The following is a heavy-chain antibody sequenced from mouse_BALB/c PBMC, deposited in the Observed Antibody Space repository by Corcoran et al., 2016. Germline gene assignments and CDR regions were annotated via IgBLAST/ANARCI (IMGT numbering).Heavy chain of an antibody. J-gene: IGHJ2*01. CDR1: GYTFTNYG. V-gene: IGHV9-3-1*01. CDR3: ARLVTTVSDY. Sequence: QIQLVQSGPELKKPGETVKISCTASGYTFTNYGMNWVKQAPGKGLKWMGWINTYTGEPTYADDFKGRFAFSLETSASTAYLQINNLKNEDTATYFCARLVTTVSDYWGQGTTLTVSS. CDR2: INTYTGEP. D-gene: IGHD1-1*01.